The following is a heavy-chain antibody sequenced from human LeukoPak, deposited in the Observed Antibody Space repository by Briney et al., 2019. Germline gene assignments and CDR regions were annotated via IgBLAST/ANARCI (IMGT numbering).Heavy chain of an antibody. CDR1: GGSFSGYY. V-gene: IGHV4-34*01. Sequence: SETLSLTCAVYGGSFSGYYWSWIRQPPGKGLEWIGEINHSGSTNYNPPLKSRVTISVDTSKNQFSLKLSSVTAADTAVYYCARMGRYYYDSSGYKRFDYWGQGTLVTVSS. J-gene: IGHJ4*02. CDR2: INHSGST. CDR3: ARMGRYYYDSSGYKRFDY. D-gene: IGHD3-22*01.